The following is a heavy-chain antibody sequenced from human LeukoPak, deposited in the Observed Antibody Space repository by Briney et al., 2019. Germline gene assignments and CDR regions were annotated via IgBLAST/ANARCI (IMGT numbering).Heavy chain of an antibody. CDR3: ARVVQPGYSYGSNWFDP. CDR1: GGSFSGYY. D-gene: IGHD5-18*01. J-gene: IGHJ5*02. V-gene: IGHV4-34*01. Sequence: NPSETLSLTCAVYGGSFSGYYWSWIRQPPGKGLEWIGEINHSGSTNYNPSLKSRVTISVDTSKNQFSLKLSSVTAADTAVYYCARVVQPGYSYGSNWFDPWGQGTLVTVSS. CDR2: INHSGST.